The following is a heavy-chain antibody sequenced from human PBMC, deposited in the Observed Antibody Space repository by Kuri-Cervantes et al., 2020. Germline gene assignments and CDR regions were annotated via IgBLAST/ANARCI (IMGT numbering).Heavy chain of an antibody. Sequence: SETLSLTCAVSGGSISSTTHYWGWIRQSPGKGLEYIGSIGGIYYGGNTYYNPSLRSRVTISADTSKNQFSLKLTYVTTADTAVYYCARSSSSWYYFDYWGQGTLVTVSS. CDR2: IGGIYYGGNT. J-gene: IGHJ4*02. CDR1: GGSISSTTHY. V-gene: IGHV4-39*07. CDR3: ARSSSSWYYFDY. D-gene: IGHD6-13*01.